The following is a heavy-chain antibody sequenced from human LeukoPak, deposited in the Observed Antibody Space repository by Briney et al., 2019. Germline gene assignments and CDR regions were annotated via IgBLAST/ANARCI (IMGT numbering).Heavy chain of an antibody. J-gene: IGHJ3*02. D-gene: IGHD3-22*01. Sequence: SETLSLTCAVSGGSISSVAYSWSWIRQPPRKGLEWIGYVYYSGGTYYNPSLKSRVTISVDTSKNQFSLKLSSVTAADTAVYYCASVIVASDAFDIWGQGTMVTVSS. CDR3: ASVIVASDAFDI. V-gene: IGHV4-30-4*07. CDR1: GGSISSVAYS. CDR2: VYYSGGT.